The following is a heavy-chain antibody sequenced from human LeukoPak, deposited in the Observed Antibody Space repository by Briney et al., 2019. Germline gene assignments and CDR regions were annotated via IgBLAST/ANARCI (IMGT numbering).Heavy chain of an antibody. CDR3: AKASDYRGYDILTGYYHYFDY. Sequence: ASVKVSCKASGGTFSSYAISWVRQAPGQGLEWMGGIIPIFGTANYAQKFQGRVTITADESTSTAYMELSSLRSEDTAVYYCAKASDYRGYDILTGYYHYFDYWGQGTLVTVSS. CDR1: GGTFSSYA. J-gene: IGHJ4*02. D-gene: IGHD3-9*01. V-gene: IGHV1-69*13. CDR2: IIPIFGTA.